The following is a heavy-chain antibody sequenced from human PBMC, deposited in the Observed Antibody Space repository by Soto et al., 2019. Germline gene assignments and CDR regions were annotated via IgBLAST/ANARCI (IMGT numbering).Heavy chain of an antibody. V-gene: IGHV3-11*01. Sequence: GGSLRLSCAASGFTISDYYMSWILQAPGKGLEWVSYISSSGSTIYYADSVKGRFTISRDNAKNSLYLQMNSLRAEDTAVYYCARAAGYDYGYYYMDVWGKGTTVTVSS. CDR1: GFTISDYY. J-gene: IGHJ6*03. CDR3: ARAAGYDYGYYYMDV. D-gene: IGHD5-12*01. CDR2: ISSSGSTI.